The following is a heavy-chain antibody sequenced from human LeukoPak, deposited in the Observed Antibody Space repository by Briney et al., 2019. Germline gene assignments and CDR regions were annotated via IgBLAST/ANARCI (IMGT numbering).Heavy chain of an antibody. CDR1: GGSISSYY. CDR2: IYYSGST. J-gene: IGHJ4*02. V-gene: IGHV4-59*12. Sequence: KPSETLSLTCTVSGGSISSYYWSWIRQPPGKGLEWIGYIYYSGSTNYNPFLKSRVTISVDTSKNQFSLKLSSVTAADTAVYYCARAGAITFGGVIASFDYWGQGTLVTVSS. D-gene: IGHD3-16*02. CDR3: ARAGAITFGGVIASFDY.